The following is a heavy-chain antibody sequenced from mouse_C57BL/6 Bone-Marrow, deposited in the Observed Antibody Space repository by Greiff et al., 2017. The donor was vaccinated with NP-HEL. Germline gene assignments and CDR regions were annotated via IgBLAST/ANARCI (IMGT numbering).Heavy chain of an antibody. V-gene: IGHV1-50*01. Sequence: VQLQQPGAELVKPGASVKLSCKASGYTFTSYWMQWVKQRPGQGLEWIGEIDPSDSYTNSNQKFKGKATLTVDTSSSTADMQLSSLTSEDSAVYYCARRGITTVVADYWGQGTTLTVSS. D-gene: IGHD1-1*01. CDR2: IDPSDSYT. CDR3: ARRGITTVVADY. CDR1: GYTFTSYW. J-gene: IGHJ2*01.